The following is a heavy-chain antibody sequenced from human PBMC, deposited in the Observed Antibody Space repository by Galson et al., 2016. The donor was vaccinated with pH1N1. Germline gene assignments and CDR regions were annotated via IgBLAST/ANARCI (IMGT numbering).Heavy chain of an antibody. J-gene: IGHJ4*02. D-gene: IGHD5-24*01. CDR1: GGSLSSYY. CDR3: ARHLHVPGFKGIDS. V-gene: IGHV4-4*07. Sequence: SETLSLTCTVSGGSLSSYYWSWIRQPAGKGLECIGRIYTSGAANYNPSLKSRVTMSLDTSKNQFSLKLTSVTAADTAIYYCARHLHVPGFKGIDSWGQGILVTVSS. CDR2: IYTSGAA.